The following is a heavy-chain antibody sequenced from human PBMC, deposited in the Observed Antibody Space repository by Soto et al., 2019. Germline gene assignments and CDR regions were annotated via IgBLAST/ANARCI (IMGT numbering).Heavy chain of an antibody. CDR2: INPSGGST. CDR1: GYTFTSYY. D-gene: IGHD2-2*01. CDR3: ARECSITSCYSGGYYYYYCMYV. V-gene: IGHV1-46*01. Sequence: ASVKVSCKASGYTFTSYYMHWVRQAPGQGLEWMGIINPSGGSTSYAQKFQGRVTMTRDTSTSTVYMELSSLRSEDTAVYYCARECSITSCYSGGYYYYYCMYVWGQGTTVTVSS. J-gene: IGHJ6*02.